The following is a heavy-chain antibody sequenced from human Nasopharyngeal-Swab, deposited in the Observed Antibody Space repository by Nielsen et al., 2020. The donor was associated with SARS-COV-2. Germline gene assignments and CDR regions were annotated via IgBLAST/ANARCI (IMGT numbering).Heavy chain of an antibody. Sequence: VSLKISCAASGFVFSSVWMSWVRQAPGKGLEWVGRIKRKADGGTVEYATAVRGRFSISRDDSRNTLFLQMNRLKTEDTAVYYCTTLHRTGWFWGQVTLVTVSS. J-gene: IGHJ4*02. V-gene: IGHV3-15*01. D-gene: IGHD6-19*01. CDR3: TTLHRTGWF. CDR2: IKRKADGGTV. CDR1: GFVFSSVW.